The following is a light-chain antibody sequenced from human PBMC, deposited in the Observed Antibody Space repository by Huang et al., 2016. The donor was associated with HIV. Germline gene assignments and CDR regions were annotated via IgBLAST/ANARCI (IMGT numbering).Light chain of an antibody. CDR3: QQNNGFRST. J-gene: IGKJ3*01. Sequence: ETVITQSPVTLSVSPGDRSSLSCRSSQIVSSHLAWYQQKPGQAHRLLLYAASTRATGVPARFSGSGAGTEFTLTISTLQSEDSAVYYCQQNNGFRSTFGHGTRVEIK. V-gene: IGKV3-15*01. CDR2: AAS. CDR1: QIVSSH.